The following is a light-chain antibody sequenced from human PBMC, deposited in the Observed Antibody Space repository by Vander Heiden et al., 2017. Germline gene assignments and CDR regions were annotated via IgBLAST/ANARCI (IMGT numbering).Light chain of an antibody. J-gene: IGKJ3*01. CDR2: GAS. V-gene: IGKV3-20*01. Sequence: EIVLTQSPGTLSLSPGERATLSCRASQSVSSSYLAWYQQKPGQAPRLLIYGASSRATGIPDRFSGSGSGTDFTLTISRLEPEDFAVYYCQQYGSSPGFTFPHETKVDIK. CDR3: QQYGSSPGFT. CDR1: QSVSSSY.